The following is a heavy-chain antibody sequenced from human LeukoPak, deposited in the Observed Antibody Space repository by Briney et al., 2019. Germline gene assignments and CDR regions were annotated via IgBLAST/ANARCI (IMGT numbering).Heavy chain of an antibody. CDR1: GLTINIYA. J-gene: IGHJ3*01. CDR2: ITVNGGGI. V-gene: IGHV3-23*01. CDR3: AKDPNGDYVGAFDG. D-gene: IGHD4-17*01. Sequence: GGSLRLSCAPSGLTINIYAMTWVRQAPGKGLEWVSSITVNGGGISCADSVKGRFTISRDNSKNTLYLQMNSLRAEDTAVYYCAKDPNGDYVGAFDGWDQGTRVTVSS.